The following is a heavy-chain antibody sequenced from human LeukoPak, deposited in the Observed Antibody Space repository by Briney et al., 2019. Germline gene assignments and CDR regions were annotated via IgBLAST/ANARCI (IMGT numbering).Heavy chain of an antibody. J-gene: IGHJ5*02. CDR2: IIPILGIA. D-gene: IGHD2-2*02. CDR3: AREISAPLGIVVVPAAIAPYNWFDP. CDR1: GGTFSSHA. V-gene: IGHV1-69*04. Sequence: SVKVSCKASGGTFSSHAISWVRQAPGQGLEWMGRIIPILGIANYAQKFQGRVTITADKSTSTAYMEMSSLRSEDTAVYYCAREISAPLGIVVVPAAIAPYNWFDPWGQGTLVTVSS.